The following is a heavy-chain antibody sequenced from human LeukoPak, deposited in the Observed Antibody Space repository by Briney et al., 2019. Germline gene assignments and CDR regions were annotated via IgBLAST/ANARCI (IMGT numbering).Heavy chain of an antibody. Sequence: PGGSLRLSCAASGFTFDDYAMHWVRRAPGKGLEWVSGISWNSGSIGYADSVKGRFTISRDNAKNSLYLQMNSLRAEDTALYYCAKDRLRYYDSSGYKDYWGQGTLVTVSS. V-gene: IGHV3-9*01. CDR1: GFTFDDYA. CDR2: ISWNSGSI. D-gene: IGHD3-22*01. J-gene: IGHJ4*02. CDR3: AKDRLRYYDSSGYKDY.